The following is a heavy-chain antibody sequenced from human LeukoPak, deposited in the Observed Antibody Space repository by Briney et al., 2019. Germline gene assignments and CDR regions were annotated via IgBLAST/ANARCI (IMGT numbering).Heavy chain of an antibody. J-gene: IGHJ3*02. D-gene: IGHD6-13*01. Sequence: ASVKVSCKASGYTFTSYDINWGRQATGQGLEWMGWMNPNSGNTGYAQKFQGRVTMTRNTSISTAYMELSSLRSEDTAVYYCASSSSSWDAFDIWGQGTMVTVSS. CDR2: MNPNSGNT. CDR1: GYTFTSYD. V-gene: IGHV1-8*01. CDR3: ASSSSSWDAFDI.